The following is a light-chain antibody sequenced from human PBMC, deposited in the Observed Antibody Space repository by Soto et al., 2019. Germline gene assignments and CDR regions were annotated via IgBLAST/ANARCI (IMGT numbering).Light chain of an antibody. V-gene: IGKV4-1*01. J-gene: IGKJ1*01. Sequence: DIVMTQSPDSLAVSLGERATINCKSSQSVFYSSNNKNYLTWYQQKPGQPPKLLIYWASTRESGVPDRFSGSGSGTDFTLTISCLQSEDFATYYCQQYYSFPWTFGQGTKVEIK. CDR2: WAS. CDR3: QQYYSFPWT. CDR1: QSVFYSSNNKNY.